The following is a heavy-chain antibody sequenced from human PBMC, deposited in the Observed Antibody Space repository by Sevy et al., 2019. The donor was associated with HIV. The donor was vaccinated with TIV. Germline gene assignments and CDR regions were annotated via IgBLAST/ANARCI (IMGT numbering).Heavy chain of an antibody. Sequence: LSLTCAASGFTFSSYAMNWVRQAPGKGLEWVSGLSGNGGSTNYADSVKGRFTISRDNSKNTLYLQMNSLRAEVTAIYYCAKDRVWELGDAFDIWGQGTMVTVSS. J-gene: IGHJ3*02. CDR2: LSGNGGST. CDR3: AKDRVWELGDAFDI. D-gene: IGHD1-26*01. CDR1: GFTFSSYA. V-gene: IGHV3-23*01.